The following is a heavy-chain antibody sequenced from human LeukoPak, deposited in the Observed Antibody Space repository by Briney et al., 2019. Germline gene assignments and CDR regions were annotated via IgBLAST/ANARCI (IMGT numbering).Heavy chain of an antibody. D-gene: IGHD3-10*01. Sequence: KPSETLSLTCTVSGGSISSSSYYWGWIRQPPGKGLEWIGEINHSGSTNYNPSLKSRVTISVDTSKNQFSLKLSSVTAADTAVYYCARAVLWFGESKRDAFDIWGQGTMVTVSS. CDR2: INHSGST. J-gene: IGHJ3*02. V-gene: IGHV4-39*07. CDR1: GGSISSSSYY. CDR3: ARAVLWFGESKRDAFDI.